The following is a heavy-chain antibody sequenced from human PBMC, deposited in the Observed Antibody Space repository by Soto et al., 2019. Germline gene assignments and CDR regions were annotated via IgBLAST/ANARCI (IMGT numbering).Heavy chain of an antibody. CDR1: GGSISSGGYY. D-gene: IGHD6-13*01. J-gene: IGHJ5*02. CDR2: IYYSGST. V-gene: IGHV4-31*03. CDR3: ARTGYSSSWYLGGWFDP. Sequence: SETLSLTCTVSGGSISSGGYYWSWIRQHPGKGLEWIGYIYYSGSTYYNPSLKSRVTISVDTSKNQFSLKLSSVTAADTAVYYCARTGYSSSWYLGGWFDPWGRGTLVTVSS.